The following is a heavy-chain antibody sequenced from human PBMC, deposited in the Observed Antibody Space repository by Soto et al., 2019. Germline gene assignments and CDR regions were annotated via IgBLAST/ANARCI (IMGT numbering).Heavy chain of an antibody. CDR1: GFTFTSCG. J-gene: IGHJ4*02. CDR3: AREDSSGSIDY. CDR2: LSYDGTSK. V-gene: IGHV3-30-3*01. D-gene: IGHD3-22*01. Sequence: QVQLVESGGGVIQPGRSLGLSCAASGFTFTSCGVHWVRQVPGKGLEWVAFLSYDGTSKYYADSVKGRFTISRDNSKNTLSLQMDSLRYEDTAVYYCAREDSSGSIDYWGQGTLVTVSS.